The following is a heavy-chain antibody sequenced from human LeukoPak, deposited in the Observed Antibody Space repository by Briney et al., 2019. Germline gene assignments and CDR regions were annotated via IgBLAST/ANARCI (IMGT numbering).Heavy chain of an antibody. CDR3: APHCSSASCPDY. J-gene: IGHJ4*02. CDR2: INRDGSST. CDR1: GIIFSNYW. Sequence: GGSLRLSCAASGIIFSNYWMHWVRQAPGKGLVWVSRINRDGSSTSYADSVKGRFTISRDNAKNTLYLQMNSLRAEDTAVYYCAPHCSSASCPDYWGQGTLVTVSS. D-gene: IGHD2-2*01. V-gene: IGHV3-74*01.